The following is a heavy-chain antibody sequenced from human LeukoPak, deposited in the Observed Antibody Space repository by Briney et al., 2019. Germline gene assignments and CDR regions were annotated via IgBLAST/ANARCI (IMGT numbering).Heavy chain of an antibody. Sequence: GGSLRLSCAASGFTFSDYWMHWVRQAPGKGLVWVSRIKSDGSTTNYADSVKGRFTISRDNAKNTLYLQMNSLRAEDTALYYCTRVAAGRGMTEYYFDYWGQGTLVTVSS. CDR1: GFTFSDYW. J-gene: IGHJ4*02. CDR2: IKSDGSTT. V-gene: IGHV3-74*01. CDR3: TRVAAGRGMTEYYFDY. D-gene: IGHD6-13*01.